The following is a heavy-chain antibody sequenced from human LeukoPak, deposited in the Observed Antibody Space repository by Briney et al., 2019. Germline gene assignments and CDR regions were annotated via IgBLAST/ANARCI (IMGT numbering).Heavy chain of an antibody. CDR2: ISSSSSYI. CDR1: GFTFSIYS. J-gene: IGHJ3*02. D-gene: IGHD3-22*01. CDR3: AKTYYYDSSGYSLGAFDI. V-gene: IGHV3-21*01. Sequence: GGSLRLSCAAYGFTFSIYSMNWVRQAPGKGLEWVSSISSSSSYIYYADSVKGRFTISRDNSKNTLYLQMNSLRAEDTAVYYCAKTYYYDSSGYSLGAFDIWGQGTMVTVSS.